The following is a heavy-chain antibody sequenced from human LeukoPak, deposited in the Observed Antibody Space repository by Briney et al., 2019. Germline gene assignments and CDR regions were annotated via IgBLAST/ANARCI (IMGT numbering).Heavy chain of an antibody. CDR3: AISANGGNSFWNY. Sequence: GGSLRLSCAASGFSFDDYGMSWVRQAPGKGLEWVSGINWRGTTTRYADSVKGRFTISRDNARNSVHLQMNSLRAEDTAVYYCAISANGGNSFWNYWGQGTLVTVSS. J-gene: IGHJ4*02. CDR2: INWRGTTT. CDR1: GFSFDDYG. V-gene: IGHV3-20*04. D-gene: IGHD4-23*01.